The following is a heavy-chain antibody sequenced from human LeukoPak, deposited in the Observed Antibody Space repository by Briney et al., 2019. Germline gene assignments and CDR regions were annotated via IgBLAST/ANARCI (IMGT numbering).Heavy chain of an antibody. V-gene: IGHV3-72*01. J-gene: IGHJ4*02. CDR1: GFTFSDHY. D-gene: IGHD6-19*01. CDR2: TKNKANGYTT. Sequence: GGSLRLSCAASGFTFSDHYMDWVRQAPGKGLEWVGRTKNKANGYTTEYAASVKGRFTILRDESKTSLHLQMNSLQTEDTAVYYCARGGSSGWSLYYFDYWGQGTLVTVPS. CDR3: ARGGSSGWSLYYFDY.